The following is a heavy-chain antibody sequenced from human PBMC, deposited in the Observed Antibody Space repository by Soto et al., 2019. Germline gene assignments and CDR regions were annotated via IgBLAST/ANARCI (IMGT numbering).Heavy chain of an antibody. V-gene: IGHV2-5*02. CDR2: IYWDDDK. CDR1: GFSLTTRGVG. D-gene: IGHD2-21*01. CDR3: AHIPNYSQYDWFDP. Sequence: QITLKESGPTLVKPTQTLTLTCTFSGFSLTTRGVGVGWIRQPPGKALECLALIYWDDDKRYSPSLQSRLSITKDTSKNQVVLTMTNVDPVDTATYYGAHIPNYSQYDWFDPWGQGTLVSVSS. J-gene: IGHJ5*02.